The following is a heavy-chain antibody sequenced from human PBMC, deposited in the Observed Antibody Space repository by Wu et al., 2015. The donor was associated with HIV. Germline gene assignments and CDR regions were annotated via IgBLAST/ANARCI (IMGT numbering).Heavy chain of an antibody. J-gene: IGHJ5*02. V-gene: IGHV1-18*04. Sequence: QVQLVQSGAEVKKPGASVKVSCKASGYRFTGYYMNWVRQAPGQGLECLGWISTYNGNTNYAQKFQGRVTMTTDTSTSTAYMELRSLRSDDTAVYYCARDGSLSALENWFDPWGQGTLVTVSS. D-gene: IGHD1-1*01. CDR2: ISTYNGNT. CDR3: ARDGSLSALENWFDP. CDR1: GYRFTGYY.